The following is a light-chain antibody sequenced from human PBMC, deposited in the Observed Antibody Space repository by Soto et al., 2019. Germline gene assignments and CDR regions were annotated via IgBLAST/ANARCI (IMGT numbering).Light chain of an antibody. J-gene: IGLJ2*01. CDR1: SSDIGAYNF. Sequence: QSALTQPPSASGSPGQSVSISCTVTSSDIGAYNFVSWYQQHPGKAPRLMIYGVSKRPSGVPDRFSGSKSGTSASLAITGLQADDEADYYCQSYDRSLSSPIFGGGTKLTV. CDR2: GVS. CDR3: QSYDRSLSSPI. V-gene: IGLV2-8*01.